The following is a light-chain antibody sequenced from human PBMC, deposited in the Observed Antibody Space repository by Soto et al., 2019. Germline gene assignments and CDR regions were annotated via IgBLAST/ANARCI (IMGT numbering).Light chain of an antibody. CDR1: QDIRNE. CDR2: VAS. CDR3: LQDSDYPLS. V-gene: IGKV1-6*01. J-gene: IGKJ4*01. Sequence: AIQMTQSPSSLSASVGERVTITCRASQDIRNELSWYQEKPGKAPKLLIYVASTLQSGVPSRFSGSGSGTDFTLTISSLQPEDIAIYYCLQDSDYPLSFAGGTTVEIK.